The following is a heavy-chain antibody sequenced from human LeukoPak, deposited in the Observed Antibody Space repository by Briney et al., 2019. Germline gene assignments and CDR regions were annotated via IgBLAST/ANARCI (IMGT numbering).Heavy chain of an antibody. CDR2: ISGSGGKT. CDR3: ARVGTAMAPTVDV. J-gene: IGHJ6*04. Sequence: GGSLRLSCAASGFTFSSYWMSWVRQAPGRGLEWVSAISGSGGKTDYADSVKGRFTISRDNSKNTLYLQMNSLRAEDTAVYYCARVGTAMAPTVDVWGKGTTVTISS. CDR1: GFTFSSYW. V-gene: IGHV3-23*01. D-gene: IGHD5-18*01.